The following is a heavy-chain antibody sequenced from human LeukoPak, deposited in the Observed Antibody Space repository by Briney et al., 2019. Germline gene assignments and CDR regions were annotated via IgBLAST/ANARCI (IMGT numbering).Heavy chain of an antibody. CDR1: GFTFSSYA. CDR2: IPYDGSNK. J-gene: IGHJ3*02. V-gene: IGHV3-30*04. CDR3: ARARYISSWDGFDI. D-gene: IGHD6-13*01. Sequence: GGSLRLSCAASGFTFSSYAMHWVRQAPGKGLEWVAVIPYDGSNKYYADSVKGRFTISRDNSKNTLLLQMNSLRVEDTAVYYCARARYISSWDGFDIWGQGTMVTVSS.